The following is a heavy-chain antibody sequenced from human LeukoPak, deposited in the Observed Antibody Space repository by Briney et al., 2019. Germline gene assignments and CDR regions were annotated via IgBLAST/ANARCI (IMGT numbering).Heavy chain of an antibody. CDR2: ISSSSTTI. CDR3: ARWCGSGWYDY. D-gene: IGHD6-19*01. Sequence: GGSLRLSCAASGFTFSSYSMNWVRQAPGKGLEWVSYISSSSTTIYYADSVKGRFAISRDNAKNSLHLQMNSLRAEDTAVYYCARWCGSGWYDYWGQGALATVSS. V-gene: IGHV3-48*01. J-gene: IGHJ4*02. CDR1: GFTFSSYS.